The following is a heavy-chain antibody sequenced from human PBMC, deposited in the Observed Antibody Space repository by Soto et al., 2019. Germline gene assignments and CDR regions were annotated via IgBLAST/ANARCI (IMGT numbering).Heavy chain of an antibody. J-gene: IGHJ4*02. D-gene: IGHD3-10*01. CDR2: ITDTGGDT. V-gene: IGHV3-23*01. CDR3: ARGSTDSYPGSRIFDF. CDR1: GITFESRA. Sequence: GGSLRLSSVASGITFESRAMSWVRQAPGEGLEWVSTITDTGGDTKYSDSVRGRFTMSRDNSKKTLYLQMNNLRVEDSALYYCARGSTDSYPGSRIFDFWGRGTLVTVS.